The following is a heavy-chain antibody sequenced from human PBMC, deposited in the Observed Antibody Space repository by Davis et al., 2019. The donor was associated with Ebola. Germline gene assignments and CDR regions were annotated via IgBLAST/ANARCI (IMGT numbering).Heavy chain of an antibody. V-gene: IGHV3-53*01. CDR2: MYSGGTT. CDR1: GFSVSTKY. CDR3: ARGDFYYGVDV. Sequence: GGSLRLSCAASGFSVSTKYMHWVRQAPGKGLQWVSIMYSGGTTYYADSVKGRFTISRDSSKNTVYLQMNSLRAEDTAVYYCARGDFYYGVDVWGQGTTVTVSS. J-gene: IGHJ6*02.